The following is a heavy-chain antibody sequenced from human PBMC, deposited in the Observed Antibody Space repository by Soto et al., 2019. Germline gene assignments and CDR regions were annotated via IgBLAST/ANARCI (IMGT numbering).Heavy chain of an antibody. CDR3: ARHNYGGVY. J-gene: IGHJ4*02. V-gene: IGHV4-39*01. CDR1: GGSISSSSYY. Sequence: PSETLSLTCTVSGGSISSSSYYWGWIRQPPGKGLEWIGSIYYSGSTYYNPSLKSRVTISVDTSKNQFSLKLSSVTAANTAVYYCARHNYGGVYWGQGTLVNVSS. CDR2: IYYSGST. D-gene: IGHD4-17*01.